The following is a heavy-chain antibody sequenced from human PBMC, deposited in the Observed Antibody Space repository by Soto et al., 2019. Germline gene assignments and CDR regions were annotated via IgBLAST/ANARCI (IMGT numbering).Heavy chain of an antibody. Sequence: QVQLLQSGADVQKPGASVKVSCKASGGTFSSYTISWVRQAPGQGLEWMGRIIPILGIANYAQKFQGRVPITADKSTSTAYMALSILRSEDTDVDYCASTRHIVVVPWFDPWGKGTLVNVSS. CDR3: ASTRHIVVVPWFDP. CDR1: GGTFSSYT. D-gene: IGHD2-2*01. V-gene: IGHV1-69*02. CDR2: IIPILGIA. J-gene: IGHJ5*02.